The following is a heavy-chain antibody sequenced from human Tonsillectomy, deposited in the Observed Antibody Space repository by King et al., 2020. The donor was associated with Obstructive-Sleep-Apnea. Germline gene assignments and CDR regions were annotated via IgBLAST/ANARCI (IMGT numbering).Heavy chain of an antibody. Sequence: VQLVESGGGLVQPGRSLRLSCTASGFTFGDYAMSWFRQAPGKGLEWVGFIRSKAYGVTTEYAASVKGRFTISRDDSKSIAYLQMNSLKTEDTAVYYCTRAHLWFGDYQGDYWGQGTLVTVSS. V-gene: IGHV3-49*03. J-gene: IGHJ4*02. CDR1: GFTFGDYA. CDR2: IRSKAYGVTT. CDR3: TRAHLWFGDYQGDY. D-gene: IGHD3-10*01.